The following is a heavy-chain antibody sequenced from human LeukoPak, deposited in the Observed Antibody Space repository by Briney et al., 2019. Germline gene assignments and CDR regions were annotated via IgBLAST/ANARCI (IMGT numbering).Heavy chain of an antibody. V-gene: IGHV3-7*01. CDR1: GLNFRYFW. CDR3: AKGYIIAGRQWYLDL. D-gene: IGHD6-13*01. CDR2: INHDGRET. J-gene: IGHJ2*01. Sequence: QPGGSLRLTCLGSGLNFRYFWMSWVRQAPGKGLEWVANINHDGRETYYADSVKGRFIISRDNAKDSLYLQMNSLRAEDAAVYYCAKGYIIAGRQWYLDLWGRGTLVGVSS.